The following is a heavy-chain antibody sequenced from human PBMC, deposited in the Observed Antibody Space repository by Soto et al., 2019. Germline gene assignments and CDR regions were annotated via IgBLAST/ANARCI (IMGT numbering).Heavy chain of an antibody. CDR2: ISGSGGST. V-gene: IGHV3-23*01. D-gene: IGHD3-22*01. CDR3: AKGYYYDSSPSY. CDR1: GFTFSSYA. Sequence: GGSLRLSCAASGFTFSSYAMSWVRQAPGKGLEWVSAISGSGGSTYYADSVKGRFTISRDNSKNTLYLQMNSLRAEDAAVYYCAKGYYYDSSPSYWGQGTLVTVSS. J-gene: IGHJ4*02.